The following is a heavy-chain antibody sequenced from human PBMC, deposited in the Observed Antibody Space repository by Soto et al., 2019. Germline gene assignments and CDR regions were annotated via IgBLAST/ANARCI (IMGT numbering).Heavy chain of an antibody. V-gene: IGHV4-4*07. CDR2: IYTSGST. J-gene: IGHJ4*02. Sequence: QVQLQESGPGLVKPSETLSLTCTVSGGSISSYYWSWIRQPAGKGLEWIGRIYTSGSTNYNPSLKSRVTMSVDTSKNRFSLKLSSVTAAETAVYYCARDWRYCTNGVCYPRGFDYWGQGTLVTVSS. CDR1: GGSISSYY. D-gene: IGHD2-8*01. CDR3: ARDWRYCTNGVCYPRGFDY.